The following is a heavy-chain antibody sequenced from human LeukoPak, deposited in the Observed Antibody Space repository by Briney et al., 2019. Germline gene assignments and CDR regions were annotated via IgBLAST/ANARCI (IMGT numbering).Heavy chain of an antibody. CDR2: INHSGST. Sequence: SETLSLTCVVYSGSFSGYYWSWIRQPPGKGLEWIGEINHSGSTNYNPSLKSRVIISVDTSKNQFSLKLTSVTAADTAVYYCARSRLHPIIFDYWGQGTLVTVSS. D-gene: IGHD5-24*01. CDR1: SGSFSGYY. V-gene: IGHV4-34*01. CDR3: ARSRLHPIIFDY. J-gene: IGHJ4*02.